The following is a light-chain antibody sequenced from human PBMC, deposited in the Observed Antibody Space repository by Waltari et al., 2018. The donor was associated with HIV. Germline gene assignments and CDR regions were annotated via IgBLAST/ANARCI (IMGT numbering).Light chain of an antibody. CDR2: LAS. Sequence: DIVMTQSQDPLAVSLGERATINCTSSQSVLASSANQHYLAWYQQRPGQPPTLLIYLASSRESGVPDRFSGSGSGTDFALTISSLQAEDVAVYYCQQYFLTPFTFGGGTKVEIK. J-gene: IGKJ4*01. V-gene: IGKV4-1*01. CDR3: QQYFLTPFT. CDR1: QSVLASSANQHY.